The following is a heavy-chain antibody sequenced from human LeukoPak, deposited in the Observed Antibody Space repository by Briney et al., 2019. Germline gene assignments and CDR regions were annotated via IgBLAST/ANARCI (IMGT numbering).Heavy chain of an antibody. V-gene: IGHV1-69*05. Sequence: ASVSVSCKPSGGNCSRYAISWVRQAPAQGLEWTGGIIPIFGTANYAQKFQGRVTITTDESTSTAYMELSSLRSEDTAVYYCARGDCSSTSCLYYYYYYMDVWGKGTTVTVSS. CDR3: ARGDCSSTSCLYYYYYYMDV. CDR1: GGNCSRYA. CDR2: IIPIFGTA. D-gene: IGHD2-2*01. J-gene: IGHJ6*03.